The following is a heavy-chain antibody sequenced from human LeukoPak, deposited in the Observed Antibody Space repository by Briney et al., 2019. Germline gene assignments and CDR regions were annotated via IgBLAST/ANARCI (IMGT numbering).Heavy chain of an antibody. Sequence: SETLSLTCSVSGVSLSSYYWSWIRQPPGKGLEWIGYIYYRGNTNYNPSLKSRVTISVDTSKNQFSLKLISVTVADTAVYYCARSVDGYNSFDYWGQGTLVTVSS. V-gene: IGHV4-59*01. CDR1: GVSLSSYY. J-gene: IGHJ4*02. CDR2: IYYRGNT. CDR3: ARSVDGYNSFDY. D-gene: IGHD5-24*01.